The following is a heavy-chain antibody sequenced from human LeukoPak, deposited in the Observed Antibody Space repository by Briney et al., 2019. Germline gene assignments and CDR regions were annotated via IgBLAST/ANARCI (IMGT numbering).Heavy chain of an antibody. V-gene: IGHV3-74*01. CDR3: ARGRGPYGWFDP. CDR1: GLTISSHW. D-gene: IGHD3-10*01. Sequence: GGSLGLSCAASGLTISSHWMHWVRHVPGKGLVWVSRINSDGSSTNYADSVKGRLTISRDNAKNTLYLQMNSLRAEDTAVYYCARGRGPYGWFDPWGQGALVTVSS. CDR2: INSDGSST. J-gene: IGHJ5*02.